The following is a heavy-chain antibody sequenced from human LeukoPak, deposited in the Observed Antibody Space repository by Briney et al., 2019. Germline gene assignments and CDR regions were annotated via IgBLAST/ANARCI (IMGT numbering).Heavy chain of an antibody. V-gene: IGHV3-23*01. CDR1: GFTFSSYD. J-gene: IGHJ4*02. D-gene: IGHD2-15*01. CDR3: ARALGESSRGRYRDY. CDR2: VSNTGVKT. Sequence: GGSLRLSCAVAGFTFSSYDMCWVRQAPGKGLEWVASVSNTGVKTKYADSVKGRFTISRDNSKNTLYLQVDSLRAEDTALYYCARALGESSRGRYRDYWGQGTLVTVSS.